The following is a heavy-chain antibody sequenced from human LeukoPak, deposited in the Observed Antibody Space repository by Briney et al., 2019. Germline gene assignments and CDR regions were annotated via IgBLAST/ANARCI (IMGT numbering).Heavy chain of an antibody. CDR3: AREGYFCGGDCYSGDAFDI. J-gene: IGHJ3*02. CDR2: INPNSGGT. Sequence: ASVKVSCKASGYTFTSYDINWVRQATGQGLEWMGWINPNSGGTNYAQKFQGRVTMTRDTSISTAYMELSRLRSDDTAVYYCAREGYFCGGDCYSGDAFDIWGQGTMVTVSS. CDR1: GYTFTSYD. V-gene: IGHV1-2*02. D-gene: IGHD2-21*02.